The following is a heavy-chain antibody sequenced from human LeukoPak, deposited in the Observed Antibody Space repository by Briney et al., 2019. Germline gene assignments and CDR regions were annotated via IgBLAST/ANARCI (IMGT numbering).Heavy chain of an antibody. CDR1: GGSISSGGYY. CDR2: IYHSGST. J-gene: IGHJ4*02. V-gene: IGHV4-30-2*01. D-gene: IGHD6-6*01. Sequence: SETLSLTCTVSGGSISSGGYYWSWIRQPPGKGLEWIGYIYHSGSTYYNPSLKSRVTISVDRSKNQFSLKLSSVTAADTAVYYCAREPSYSSSSIVLTYWGQGTLVTVSS. CDR3: AREPSYSSSSIVLTY.